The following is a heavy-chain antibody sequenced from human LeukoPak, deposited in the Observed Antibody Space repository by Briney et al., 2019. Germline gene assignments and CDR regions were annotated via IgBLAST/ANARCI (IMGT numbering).Heavy chain of an antibody. CDR2: IYNSGST. V-gene: IGHV4-61*02. CDR1: GGSISSGSYY. D-gene: IGHD1-26*01. Sequence: PSQTLSLTCTVSGGSISSGSYYRRWIRQPAGKGLEWIGRIYNSGSTNYNPSIKSRVTISVDTSKNQFSLKLSSVTAADTAVYYCAGGSYPDWFDPWGQGTLVTVSS. CDR3: AGGSYPDWFDP. J-gene: IGHJ5*02.